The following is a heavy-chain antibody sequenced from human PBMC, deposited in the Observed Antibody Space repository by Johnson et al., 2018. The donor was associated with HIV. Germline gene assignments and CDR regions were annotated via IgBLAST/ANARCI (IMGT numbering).Heavy chain of an antibody. J-gene: IGHJ3*02. CDR2: ITCNTDGGAT. CDR1: GFTVSSNY. CDR3: WGLVGAYDAFDI. D-gene: IGHD1-26*01. Sequence: VQLVESGGGLVQPGGSLRLSCAASGFTVSSNYIIWVRQAPGKRPEWVARITCNTDGGATDYASPVQGRFTLSSDASKNTLYLQINSLKTEDTAVYYSWGLVGAYDAFDIWGQGTMVTVSS. V-gene: IGHV3-15*01.